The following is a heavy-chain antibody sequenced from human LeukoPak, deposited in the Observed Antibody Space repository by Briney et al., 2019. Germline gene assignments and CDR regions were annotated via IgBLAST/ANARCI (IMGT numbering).Heavy chain of an antibody. CDR1: GFTFSSHT. J-gene: IGHJ4*02. CDR3: ARDWRYTYGHPFDY. D-gene: IGHD5-18*01. Sequence: GKSLRLSCAASGFTFSSHTIHWVRQAPGKGLEWVALILYDGSNKYYADSVKGRFTISRDNSKNTLYLQMDSLRPEDSALYYCARDWRYTYGHPFDYWGQGTLVTVSS. CDR2: ILYDGSNK. V-gene: IGHV3-30-3*01.